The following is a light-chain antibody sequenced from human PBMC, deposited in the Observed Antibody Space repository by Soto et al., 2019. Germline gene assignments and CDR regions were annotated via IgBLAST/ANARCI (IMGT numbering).Light chain of an antibody. J-gene: IGLJ2*01. Sequence: QSVLTQPASVSGSPGQSITISCTGTSSDVGSYNLVSWYQQHPGKAPKLMIYEVSKRPSGVSNRFSGSKSGNTASLTISGLQAEDEADYYCCSYAVSSTFGVFGGGTKRTVL. CDR2: EVS. CDR1: SSDVGSYNL. CDR3: CSYAVSSTFGV. V-gene: IGLV2-23*02.